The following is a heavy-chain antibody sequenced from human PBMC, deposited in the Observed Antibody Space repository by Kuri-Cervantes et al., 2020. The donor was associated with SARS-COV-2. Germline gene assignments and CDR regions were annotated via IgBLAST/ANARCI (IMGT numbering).Heavy chain of an antibody. V-gene: IGHV3-23*01. Sequence: GESLKISCVGTGFSFSNYHMSWVRQAPGKGLEWVSSISGGGDRTYYSDSVKGRLTISRDNSKNTLYLQMNSLRAEDTAVYYCAKASLVGYYYYYMDVWGKGTTVTVSS. J-gene: IGHJ6*03. CDR2: ISGGGDRT. D-gene: IGHD1-26*01. CDR1: GFSFSNYH. CDR3: AKASLVGYYYYYMDV.